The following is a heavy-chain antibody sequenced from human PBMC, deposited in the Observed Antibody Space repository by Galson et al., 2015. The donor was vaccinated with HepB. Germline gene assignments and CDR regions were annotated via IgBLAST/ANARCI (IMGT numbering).Heavy chain of an antibody. V-gene: IGHV4-34*01. CDR2: INHSGST. CDR3: ARNCNYGKYYYYYGMDV. Sequence: SETLSLTCAVYGGSFSGYYWSWIRQPPGKGLEWIGEINHSGSTNYNPSLKSRVTISVDTSKNQFSLKLSSVTAADTAVYYCARNCNYGKYYYYYGMDVWGQGTTVTVSS. J-gene: IGHJ6*02. CDR1: GGSFSGYY. D-gene: IGHD1-7*01.